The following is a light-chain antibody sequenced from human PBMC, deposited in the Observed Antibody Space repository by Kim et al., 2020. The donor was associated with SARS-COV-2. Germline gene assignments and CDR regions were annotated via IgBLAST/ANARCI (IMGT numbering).Light chain of an antibody. CDR3: QQYNEWPRT. CDR1: QSVRSN. CDR2: DAS. Sequence: EIVMTQSPATLSVSPGERATLSCRASQSVRSNLAWYQQRPGQAPRLLIFDASTRATGIPARFSASGSGTEFTLTISSLRSEEFAVYYCQQYNEWPRTFGQGTKLEIK. J-gene: IGKJ2*01. V-gene: IGKV3-15*01.